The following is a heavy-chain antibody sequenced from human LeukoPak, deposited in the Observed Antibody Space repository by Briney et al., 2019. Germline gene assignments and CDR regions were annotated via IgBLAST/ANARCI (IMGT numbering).Heavy chain of an antibody. V-gene: IGHV4-59*01. J-gene: IGHJ4*02. D-gene: IGHD4-17*01. CDR2: IYYSGST. CDR3: ASPIGDPKDY. Sequence: PSETLSLTCTVSSGSISSYYWSWIRQPPGKGLEWIGYIYYSGSTNYNPSLKSRVTISVDTSKNQLSLKLSSVTAADTAVYYCASPIGDPKDYWGQGTLVTVSS. CDR1: SGSISSYY.